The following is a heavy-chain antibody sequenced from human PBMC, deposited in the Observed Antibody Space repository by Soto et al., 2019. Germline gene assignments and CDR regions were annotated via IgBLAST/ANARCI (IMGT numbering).Heavy chain of an antibody. CDR2: IWYDGSNK. Sequence: PGGSLRLSCAASGFTFSNYAMHWVRQAPGKGLEWVAVIWYDGSNKYYADSVKGRFTISRDNSKNTLYLQMNSLRAEDTAVYYCAKDQGSSWYEIDYWGQGTLVTVSS. V-gene: IGHV3-33*06. D-gene: IGHD6-13*01. CDR1: GFTFSNYA. J-gene: IGHJ4*02. CDR3: AKDQGSSWYEIDY.